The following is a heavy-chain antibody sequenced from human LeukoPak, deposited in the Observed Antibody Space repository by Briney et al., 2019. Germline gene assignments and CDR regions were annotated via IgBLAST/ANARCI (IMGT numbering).Heavy chain of an antibody. J-gene: IGHJ6*02. D-gene: IGHD6-19*01. CDR1: GGSFSGYY. CDR3: ARVGTMVAGVYYYYYGMDV. CDR2: MNHSGST. Sequence: SETLSLTCAVYGGSFSGYYWSWIRQPPGKGLEWIGEMNHSGSTNYNPSLKSRVTISVDTSKNQFSLKLSSVTAADTAVYFCARVGTMVAGVYYYYYGMDVWGQGTTVTVSS. V-gene: IGHV4-34*01.